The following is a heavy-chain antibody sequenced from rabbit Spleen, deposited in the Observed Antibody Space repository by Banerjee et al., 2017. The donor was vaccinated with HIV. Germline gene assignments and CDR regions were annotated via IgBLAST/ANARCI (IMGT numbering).Heavy chain of an antibody. CDR2: IYSAKGST. D-gene: IGHD4-1*01. CDR3: ARAIVPWLGLTRLDL. J-gene: IGHJ3*01. Sequence: QSLEESGGDLVKPGASLTLTCTASGFSFSGGYDMCWVRQVLGKGLEWIGIIYSAKGSTDYASWVNGRFTISSNNAQSTVDLKMTSLTAADTATYFCARAIVPWLGLTRLDLWGPGTL. CDR1: GFSFSGGYD. V-gene: IGHV1S40*01.